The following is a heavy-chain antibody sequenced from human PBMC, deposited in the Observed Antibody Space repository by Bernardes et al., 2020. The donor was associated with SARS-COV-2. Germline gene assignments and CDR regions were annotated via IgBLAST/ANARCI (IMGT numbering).Heavy chain of an antibody. CDR2: IYYSGNT. J-gene: IGHJ6*02. D-gene: IGHD2-2*01. CDR3: ARVGIAVVVMDG. V-gene: IGHV4-31*03. CDR1: GDSITSGGYY. Sequence: SETLSLTCTVSGDSITSGGYYWSWIRQHPGKGLEWIGYIYYSGNTYYNPSLKSRVTMSVDTSENQFSLKLSSVTAADTAVYYCARVGIAVVVMDGWGHGTTVTVSS.